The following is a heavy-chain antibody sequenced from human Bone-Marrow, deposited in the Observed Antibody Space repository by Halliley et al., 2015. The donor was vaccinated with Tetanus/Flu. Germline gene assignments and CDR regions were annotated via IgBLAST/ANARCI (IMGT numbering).Heavy chain of an antibody. V-gene: IGHV4-30-2*04. CDR2: IYNTGNS. Sequence: IGYIYNTGNSYYNPPLGGRVTISVDTSKSQFSLSVYSVTDADTAVYYCARTRGYSLAYNNFDHWGQGVLVTVSS. CDR3: ARTRGYSLAYNNFDH. J-gene: IGHJ4*02. D-gene: IGHD5-18*01.